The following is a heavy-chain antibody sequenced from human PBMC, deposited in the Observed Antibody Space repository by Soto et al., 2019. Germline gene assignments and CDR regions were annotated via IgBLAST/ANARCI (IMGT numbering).Heavy chain of an antibody. CDR2: IIPIFGTA. J-gene: IGHJ6*02. CDR3: ARVGGDYESYYYYGMDF. V-gene: IGHV1-69*12. D-gene: IGHD4-17*01. CDR1: GGTFSSYA. Sequence: QVQMVQSGAEVKKPGSSVKVYCKASGGTFSSYAISWVRQAPGQGLEWMGGIIPIFGTANYAQKLQGRVTITADESTCTAYMELRSLRSEDTGVYYCARVGGDYESYYYYGMDFWGQWTKVTVAS.